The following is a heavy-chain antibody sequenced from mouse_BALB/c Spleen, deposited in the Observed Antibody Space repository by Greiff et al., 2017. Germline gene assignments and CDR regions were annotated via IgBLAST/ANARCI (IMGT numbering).Heavy chain of an antibody. CDR1: GFTFSDYY. D-gene: IGHD1-2*01. J-gene: IGHJ1*01. CDR2: ISDGGSYT. CDR3: ARTTAPYWYFDV. Sequence: EVMLVESGGGLVKPGGSLKLSCAASGFTFSDYYMYWVRQTPEKRLEWVATISDGGSYTYYPDSVKGRFTISRDNAKNNLYLQMSSLKSEDTAMYYCARTTAPYWYFDVWGAGTTVTVSS. V-gene: IGHV5-4*02.